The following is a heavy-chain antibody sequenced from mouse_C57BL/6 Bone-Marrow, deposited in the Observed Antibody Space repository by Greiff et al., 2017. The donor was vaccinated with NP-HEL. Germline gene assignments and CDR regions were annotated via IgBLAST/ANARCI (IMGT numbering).Heavy chain of an antibody. V-gene: IGHV6-6*01. CDR1: GFTFSDAW. Sequence: EVQLVESGGGFVQPGGSMKLSCAASGFTFSDAWMDWVRQSPEKGLEWVAEIRNKANNHATYYAESVKGRFTISRDDSKSSVYLQMNSLRAEDTGIYYCRTYGYDGIDYWGQGTTLTVSS. J-gene: IGHJ2*01. CDR2: IRNKANNHAT. D-gene: IGHD2-2*01. CDR3: RTYGYDGIDY.